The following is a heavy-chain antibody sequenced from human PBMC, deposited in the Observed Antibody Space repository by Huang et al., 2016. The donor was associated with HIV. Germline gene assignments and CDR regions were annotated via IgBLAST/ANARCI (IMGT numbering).Heavy chain of an antibody. CDR3: ARDRKYDNAWYWFDP. CDR2: IIPIFGTP. V-gene: IGHV1-69*01. D-gene: IGHD1-1*01. CDR1: GGTLSSYA. Sequence: QVQLVQSGAEVKKPGSSVRVSCEASGGTLSSYAINWVRQAPGQGLEWMGGIIPIFGTPNYAQKFQGRVTITADESTSTAYMELSSLRSDDTAVYYCARDRKYDNAWYWFDPWGQGTLVTVSS. J-gene: IGHJ5*02.